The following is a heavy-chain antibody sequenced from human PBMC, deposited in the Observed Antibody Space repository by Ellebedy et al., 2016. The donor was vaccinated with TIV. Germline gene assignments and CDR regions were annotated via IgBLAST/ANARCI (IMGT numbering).Heavy chain of an antibody. Sequence: SETLSLXCTVSGGSASSGSYYWSWIRQPPGKGLEWIGYIFYSGNTNYNPSLKSRVTISVDTSKNQFSLNLRSVTAADTAVYYCAREYQLLSGQNWFDPWGQGTLVTVSS. V-gene: IGHV4-61*01. J-gene: IGHJ5*02. D-gene: IGHD2-2*01. CDR3: AREYQLLSGQNWFDP. CDR1: GGSASSGSYY. CDR2: IFYSGNT.